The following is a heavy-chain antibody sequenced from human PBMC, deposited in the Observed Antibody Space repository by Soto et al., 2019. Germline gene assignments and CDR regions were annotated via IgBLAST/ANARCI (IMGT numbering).Heavy chain of an antibody. CDR1: GFMFSDSW. Sequence: EAQLVESGGDLVQPGGSLRLSCAASGFMFSDSWINWVRPAPGKGLEWVANIKPDVSETAYVYSVKGRFTISRDNAKKFLYLQMNSLRVDDTAVYYCASGIDPWGQGTLVTVSS. CDR2: IKPDVSET. J-gene: IGHJ5*02. V-gene: IGHV3-7*05. CDR3: ASGIDP.